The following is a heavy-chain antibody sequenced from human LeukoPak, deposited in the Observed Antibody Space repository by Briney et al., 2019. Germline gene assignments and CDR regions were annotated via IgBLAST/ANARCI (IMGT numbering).Heavy chain of an antibody. CDR3: ETQFMSGY. CDR1: GLTFHYYD. D-gene: IGHD3-10*01. V-gene: IGHV3-43*02. J-gene: IGHJ4*02. CDR2: ISGNGGST. Sequence: PGGSLRLSCAASGLTFHYYDIHWVHQRPAKGLEWVSLISGNGGSTYHADSVKGRFTISRDNSKNSLYLQMSGLRTEDTALYYCETQFMSGYGGQGTLVTVSS.